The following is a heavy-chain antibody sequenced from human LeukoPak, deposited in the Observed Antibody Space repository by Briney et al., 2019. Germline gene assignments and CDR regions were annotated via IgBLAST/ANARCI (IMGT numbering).Heavy chain of an antibody. CDR1: GESFSDYY. J-gene: IGHJ4*02. Sequence: SETLSLTCRVYGESFSDYYCAWIRQSPGKGLEWIGELNHVGRTTYNPALESRVTISADTSKNQFSSKLSSVTAADTAVYYCAGVQYFDNGGYWNLDYWGQGTLVTVSS. CDR2: LNHVGRT. CDR3: AGVQYFDNGGYWNLDY. V-gene: IGHV4-34*01. D-gene: IGHD3-22*01.